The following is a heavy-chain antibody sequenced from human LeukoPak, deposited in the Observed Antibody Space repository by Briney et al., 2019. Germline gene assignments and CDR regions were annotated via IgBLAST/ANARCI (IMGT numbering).Heavy chain of an antibody. J-gene: IGHJ4*02. CDR1: GFTFSSYA. V-gene: IGHV3-23*01. Sequence: PGGSLRLSCTASGFTFSSYAMSWVRQAPGKGLEWVSAISNSGGSTLFADSVKGRFTISRDNSRNTLFLQMNSLRAEDTAVYYCARDSNSHYYFDYWGQGTLVTVSS. CDR3: ARDSNSHYYFDY. D-gene: IGHD2-2*01. CDR2: ISNSGGST.